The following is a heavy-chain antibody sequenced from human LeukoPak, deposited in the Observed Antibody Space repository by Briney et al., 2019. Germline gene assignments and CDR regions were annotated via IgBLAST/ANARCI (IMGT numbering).Heavy chain of an antibody. Sequence: GGSLRLSCAASGFTVSSNYMSWVRQAPGKGLEWVSVIYSGGSTYYADSVKGRFTISRDNSKNTLYLQMNSLRAEDTAVYYCASADWSGPDFDYWGQGTLVTVSS. V-gene: IGHV3-66*02. CDR3: ASADWSGPDFDY. J-gene: IGHJ4*02. CDR1: GFTVSSNY. CDR2: IYSGGST. D-gene: IGHD2-21*01.